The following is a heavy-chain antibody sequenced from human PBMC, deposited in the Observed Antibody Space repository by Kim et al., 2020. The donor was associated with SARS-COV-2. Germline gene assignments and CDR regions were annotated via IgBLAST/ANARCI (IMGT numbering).Heavy chain of an antibody. CDR1: GFTFSNSW. J-gene: IGHJ4*02. D-gene: IGHD3-22*01. Sequence: GGSLRLSCAASGFTFSNSWMHWVRQIPGKGLVWVARINTDGSGTAYADSVKDRFTISRDNAKNTLYLQMSRLGAEDTAIYYCVRDVTYYGDAFDFWGPGTLVTVSS. V-gene: IGHV3-74*01. CDR3: VRDVTYYGDAFDF. CDR2: INTDGSGT.